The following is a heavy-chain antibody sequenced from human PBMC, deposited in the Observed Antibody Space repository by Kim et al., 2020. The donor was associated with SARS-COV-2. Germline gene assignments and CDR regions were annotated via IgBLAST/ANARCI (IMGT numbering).Heavy chain of an antibody. CDR3: TTDPRIVGATSNAFDI. Sequence: PVKGRFTISRGDSKNTLYMQMNSLKTEDTAVYYCTTDPRIVGATSNAFDIWGQGTMVTVSS. V-gene: IGHV3-15*01. D-gene: IGHD1-26*01. J-gene: IGHJ3*02.